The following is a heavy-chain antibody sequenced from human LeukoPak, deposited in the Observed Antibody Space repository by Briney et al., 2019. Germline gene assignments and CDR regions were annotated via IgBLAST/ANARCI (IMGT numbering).Heavy chain of an antibody. V-gene: IGHV4-39*01. CDR3: ARLSERWEVATIYGEGIKAYYFDY. CDR1: GGSISSSSYY. Sequence: SETLSLTCTVSGGSISSSSYYWGWIRQPPGKGLEWIGSIYYSGSTYYNPSLKSRVTISVDTSKNQFSLKLSSVTAADTAVYYCARLSERWEVATIYGEGIKAYYFDYWGQGTLVTVSS. CDR2: IYYSGST. J-gene: IGHJ4*02. D-gene: IGHD5-24*01.